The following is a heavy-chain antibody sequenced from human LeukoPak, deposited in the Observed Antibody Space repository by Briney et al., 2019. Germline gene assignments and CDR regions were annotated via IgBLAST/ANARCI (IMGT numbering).Heavy chain of an antibody. CDR3: AKWMVRRDFWSGAFDI. V-gene: IGHV3-23*01. D-gene: IGHD3-3*01. CDR1: GFTLSSYA. CDR2: VSGSGYNS. Sequence: GGSLRLSCAASGFTLSSYAMTWVRQAPGKGLEWVSAVSGSGYNSYYADSVKGRFTISRDNSKNTLFLQMNSLRGEDTAIYYCAKWMVRRDFWSGAFDIWGQGTMVTVAS. J-gene: IGHJ3*02.